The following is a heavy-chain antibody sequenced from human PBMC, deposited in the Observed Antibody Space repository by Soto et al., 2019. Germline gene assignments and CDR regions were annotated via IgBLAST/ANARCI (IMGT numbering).Heavy chain of an antibody. Sequence: QVHLVQSGAEVKKPGASVKVSCKGSGYIFTTYGITWVRQASGQGLEWMGWISAHNGNTNYAQKLQGRVTVTRATSTSTAYMELRTLRSDDTAVYYCARGRYGEYWGQGALVTVSS. CDR2: ISAHNGNT. V-gene: IGHV1-18*01. CDR3: ARGRYGEY. CDR1: GYIFTTYG. D-gene: IGHD3-10*01. J-gene: IGHJ4*02.